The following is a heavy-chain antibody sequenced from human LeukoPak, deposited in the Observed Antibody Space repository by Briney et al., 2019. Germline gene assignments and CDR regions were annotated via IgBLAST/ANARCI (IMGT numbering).Heavy chain of an antibody. D-gene: IGHD2-2*01. CDR2: IYHSGST. Sequence: PSETLSLTCAVSGYSISSGYYWGWIRQPPGEGLEWIGSIYHSGSTYYNPSLKSRVTISVDTSKNQFSLKLSSVTAADTAVYYYARQTIDCSSTSCYPNWFDPWGQGTLVTVSS. V-gene: IGHV4-38-2*01. CDR1: GYSISSGYY. J-gene: IGHJ5*02. CDR3: ARQTIDCSSTSCYPNWFDP.